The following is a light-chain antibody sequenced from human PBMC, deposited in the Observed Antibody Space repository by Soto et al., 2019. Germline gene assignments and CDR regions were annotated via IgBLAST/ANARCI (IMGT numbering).Light chain of an antibody. CDR3: QQYNNWPPY. CDR1: QSVNSN. CDR2: GAS. V-gene: IGKV3-15*01. Sequence: EIVMTQSPATLSVSPGERATLSCRASQSVNSNLAWYQQKPGQAPRLLIYGASNRATGIPVRFSGSGSGTEFTLNISSLQSEDFAVYHCQQYNNWPPYFGQGTKVEIK. J-gene: IGKJ1*01.